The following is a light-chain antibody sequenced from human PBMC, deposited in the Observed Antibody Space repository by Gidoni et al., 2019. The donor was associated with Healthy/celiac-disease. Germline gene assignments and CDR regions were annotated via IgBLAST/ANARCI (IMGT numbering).Light chain of an antibody. CDR1: QSVLYSSNNKNY. J-gene: IGKJ1*01. V-gene: IGKV4-1*01. CDR3: QQYYSTPT. CDR2: WAS. Sequence: DIVMTQSPDPLAVSLGERATINCKSSQSVLYSSNNKNYLAWYQQKPGQPPKLLIYWASTRESGVPDRFSGSGSGTDFTLTISSLQAEDVAVYYCQQYYSTPTFGQXTKVEIK.